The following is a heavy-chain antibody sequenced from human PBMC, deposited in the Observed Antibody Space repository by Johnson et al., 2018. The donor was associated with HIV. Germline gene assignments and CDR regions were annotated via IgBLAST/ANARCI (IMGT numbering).Heavy chain of an antibody. Sequence: VQLVESGGGLVKPGGSLRLSCAASGFTFSNYWMNWVRQAPGKGLEWVANIKGDGSEKYYVDSVKGRFTISRDNAKNSLYVQMNSLRAEDTAVYYCARGLRVGAIDAFDIWGKGTTVTVSS. V-gene: IGHV3-7*05. CDR1: GFTFSNYW. CDR3: ARGLRVGAIDAFDI. D-gene: IGHD1-26*01. CDR2: IKGDGSEK. J-gene: IGHJ3*02.